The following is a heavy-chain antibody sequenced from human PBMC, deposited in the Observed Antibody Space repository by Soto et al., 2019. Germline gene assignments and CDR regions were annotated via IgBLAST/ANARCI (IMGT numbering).Heavy chain of an antibody. J-gene: IGHJ4*02. CDR3: ARDGGRHSGGIDY. Sequence: QVQLVQSGAEVKKPGSSVKVSCKASGGTFSSYSINWVRHAPGQGLEWIGEIIPIFGTANYAQKFQGRVTINAEESTSTAYMELSSLRSEDAAVYYCARDGGRHSGGIDYWGQGTLVTVSS. CDR2: IIPIFGTA. D-gene: IGHD1-26*01. V-gene: IGHV1-69*01. CDR1: GGTFSSYS.